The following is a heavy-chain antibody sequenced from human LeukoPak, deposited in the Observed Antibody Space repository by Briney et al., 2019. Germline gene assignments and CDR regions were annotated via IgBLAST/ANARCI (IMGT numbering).Heavy chain of an antibody. Sequence: PSETLSLTCAVYGGSFSGYYWSWIRQPPGKGLERIGEINHSGSTNYNPSLKSRVTISVDTSKNQFSLKLGSVTAADTAVYFCARHYAHGSGIYAPFGYWGQGALVTVSS. V-gene: IGHV4-34*01. CDR2: INHSGST. J-gene: IGHJ4*02. D-gene: IGHD3-10*01. CDR3: ARHYAHGSGIYAPFGY. CDR1: GGSFSGYY.